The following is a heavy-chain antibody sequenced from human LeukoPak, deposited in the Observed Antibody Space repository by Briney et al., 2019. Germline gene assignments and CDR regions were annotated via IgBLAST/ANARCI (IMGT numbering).Heavy chain of an antibody. V-gene: IGHV3-48*03. CDR2: ISSSGSTI. CDR1: GFTFSSYE. D-gene: IGHD4-17*01. J-gene: IGHJ4*02. CDR3: ARVARYGDYIGGSDY. Sequence: GGSLRLTCAASGFTFSSYEMNWVRQAPGKGLEWVSYISSSGSTIYYADSAKGRFTISRDNAKNSLDLQMNSLRAEDTAVYYCARVARYGDYIGGSDYWGQGALVTVSS.